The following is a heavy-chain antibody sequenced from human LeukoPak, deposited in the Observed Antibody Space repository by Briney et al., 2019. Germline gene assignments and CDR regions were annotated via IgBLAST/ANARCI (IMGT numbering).Heavy chain of an antibody. V-gene: IGHV4-4*02. D-gene: IGHD3-10*01. CDR3: ARATPMVRGVISAFDI. CDR1: GGSITSSNW. CDR2: IYHSGST. Sequence: SGTRPLTGAVLGGSITSSNWWSWVRRPPGKGREWMGEIYHSGSTNYNPSLKSRVTISVDKSKNQFSLKLSSVTAADTAVYYCARATPMVRGVISAFDIWGQGTMVTVSS. J-gene: IGHJ3*02.